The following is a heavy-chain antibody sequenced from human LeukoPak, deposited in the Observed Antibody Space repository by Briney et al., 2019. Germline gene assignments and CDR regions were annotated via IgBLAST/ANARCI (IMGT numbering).Heavy chain of an antibody. Sequence: GGSLRLSCTASGFTFGDYAMSWVRQAPGKGLEWVSAISGSGGSTYYADSVKGRFTISRDNSKNTLYLQMNSLRAEDTAVYYCAKALPSSGWFLDYWGQGTLVTVSS. CDR2: ISGSGGST. CDR3: AKALPSSGWFLDY. D-gene: IGHD6-19*01. CDR1: GFTFGDYA. J-gene: IGHJ4*02. V-gene: IGHV3-23*01.